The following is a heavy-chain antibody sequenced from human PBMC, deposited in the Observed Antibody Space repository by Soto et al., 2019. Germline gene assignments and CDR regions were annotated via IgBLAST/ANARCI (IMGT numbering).Heavy chain of an antibody. V-gene: IGHV3-9*01. J-gene: IGHJ4*01. CDR1: RFFFGDYA. CDR2: ITSRGTDI. D-gene: IGHD3-16*01. CDR3: AKAMASNIVGGLNEY. Sequence: PGGSLRLSCAASRFFFGDYAFHWVRQAPGKGLEWVAGITSRGTDIAYADSVKGRFIISRDNAMNVLHLHMNSLRPEDTAVYYCAKAMASNIVGGLNEYWGHGTQVTV.